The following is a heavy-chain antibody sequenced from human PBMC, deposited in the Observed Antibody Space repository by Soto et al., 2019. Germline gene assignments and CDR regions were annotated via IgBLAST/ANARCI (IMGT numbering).Heavy chain of an antibody. D-gene: IGHD3-3*01. CDR2: IYYGGST. CDR1: GASLTSTH. V-gene: IGHV4-59*08. CDR3: AGRTSLTSVEIFSGGLSGYNWVDP. Sequence: PSETLSLTCTVSGASLTSTHWSWVRQPPGKGLEWIGYIYYGGSTNYNPSLSGRFTMSLDTSKNHFSLKVSSVTAADTAVYYCAGRTSLTSVEIFSGGLSGYNWVDPWGRGTLVT. J-gene: IGHJ5*01.